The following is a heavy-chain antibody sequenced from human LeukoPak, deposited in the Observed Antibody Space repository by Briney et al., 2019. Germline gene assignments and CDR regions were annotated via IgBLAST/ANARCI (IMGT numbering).Heavy chain of an antibody. V-gene: IGHV3-23*01. CDR1: GFTFSSYA. CDR3: AKVAVVGVVTIYYFDY. CDR2: ISGSGGST. J-gene: IGHJ4*02. Sequence: GGSLRLSCAASGFTFSSYAMSWVRQAPGKGLEWVSAISGSGGSTYYADSVKGRFTISRDNSKNTLYLQMNSLRAEDTAVYYCAKVAVVGVVTIYYFDYWGQGTLVTVSS. D-gene: IGHD3-3*01.